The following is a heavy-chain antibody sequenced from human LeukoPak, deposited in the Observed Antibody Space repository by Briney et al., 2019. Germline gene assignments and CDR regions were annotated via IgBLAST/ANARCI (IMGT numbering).Heavy chain of an antibody. CDR3: AKNYYDSSGYSYDAFDI. CDR2: ISGSGGST. J-gene: IGHJ3*02. D-gene: IGHD3-22*01. Sequence: PGGSLRLSCAASGFTFSSYGMSWVRQAPGKGLEWVSAISGSGGSTYYADSVKGRFTISRDNSKNTLYLQMNSLRAEDTALYYCAKNYYDSSGYSYDAFDIWGQGTMVTVSS. CDR1: GFTFSSYG. V-gene: IGHV3-23*01.